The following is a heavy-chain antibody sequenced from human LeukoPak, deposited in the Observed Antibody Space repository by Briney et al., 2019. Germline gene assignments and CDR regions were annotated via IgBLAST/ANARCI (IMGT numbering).Heavy chain of an antibody. V-gene: IGHV3-23*01. CDR2: ISGNGGTT. Sequence: TGGSLILSCAASGFTFSSHGMSWVRQAPGKGLEWVSGISGNGGTTYYADSVKGRFTISRDSSKNTLYLQMNSLKVEDTALYYCAKRSSWYDYWGQGTLVTVSS. J-gene: IGHJ4*02. D-gene: IGHD3-3*01. CDR1: GFTFSSHG. CDR3: AKRSSWYDY.